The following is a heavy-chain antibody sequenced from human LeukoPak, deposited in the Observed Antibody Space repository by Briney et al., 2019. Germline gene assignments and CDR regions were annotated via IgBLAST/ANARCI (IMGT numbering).Heavy chain of an antibody. V-gene: IGHV3-30*18. J-gene: IGHJ6*02. Sequence: PGGSLRLSCAASGFTFSSYGIHWVRQAPGKGLAWVAVISYDESNKYYAESVKGRFSISRDNSKNTLYLQMNSLRAEDTAVYYCAKGDCSGGSCYYGMDVWGQGTTVTVSS. CDR3: AKGDCSGGSCYYGMDV. D-gene: IGHD2-15*01. CDR2: ISYDESNK. CDR1: GFTFSSYG.